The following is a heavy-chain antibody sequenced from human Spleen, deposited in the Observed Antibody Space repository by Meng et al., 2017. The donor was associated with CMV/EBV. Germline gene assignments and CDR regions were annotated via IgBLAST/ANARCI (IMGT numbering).Heavy chain of an antibody. CDR2: VFPDDSDT. J-gene: IGHJ6*02. V-gene: IGHV5-51*01. D-gene: IGHD1-1*01. Sequence: KVSCKGSGYIFATYWIGWVRQMPGKGLEWMGVVFPDDSDTIYSPSFQGQVTISADKSMNTAYLQWSSLKASDTAMYYCARGSTGTLNNFYGMDVWGQGTTVTVSS. CDR3: ARGSTGTLNNFYGMDV. CDR1: GYIFATYW.